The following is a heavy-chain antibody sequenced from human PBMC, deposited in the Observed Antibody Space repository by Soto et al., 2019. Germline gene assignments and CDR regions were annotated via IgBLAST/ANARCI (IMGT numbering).Heavy chain of an antibody. D-gene: IGHD2-15*01. V-gene: IGHV2-5*01. CDR1: GFSLNTRAVG. J-gene: IGHJ3*02. Sequence: QITLKESGPTLVKPTQTLTLTCTFSGFSLNTRAVGVGWIRQPPGQALEWLALINWNDDKRYSPSLKDRLTITKDTSKNHVVLTMTNIDPVDTATYYCAHRHDLGGFDIWGQGTTVTVSS. CDR2: INWNDDK. CDR3: AHRHDLGGFDI.